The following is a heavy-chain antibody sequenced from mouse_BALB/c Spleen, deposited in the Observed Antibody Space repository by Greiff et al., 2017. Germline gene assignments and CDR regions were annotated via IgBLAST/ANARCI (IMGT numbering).Heavy chain of an antibody. D-gene: IGHD1-1*01. Sequence: EVMLVESGGDLVKPGGSLKLSCAASGFTFSSYGMSWVRQTPDKRLELVATINSNGGSTYYPDSVKGRFTISRDNAKNTLYLQMSSLKSEDTAMYYCARDGADYYGSSAWFAYWGQGTLVTVSA. V-gene: IGHV5-6-3*01. CDR1: GFTFSSYG. CDR2: INSNGGST. J-gene: IGHJ3*01. CDR3: ARDGADYYGSSAWFAY.